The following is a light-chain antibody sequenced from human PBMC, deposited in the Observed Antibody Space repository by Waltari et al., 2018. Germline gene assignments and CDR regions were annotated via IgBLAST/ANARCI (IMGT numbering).Light chain of an antibody. V-gene: IGKV1-9*01. CDR2: AAS. J-gene: IGKJ1*01. Sequence: IQLTQSPSPLSTSVGDRVTTTCRASPGISNYLAWYKQKPGKAPKLLIDAASTLQSGVPSSCSGSGSGTDYSLTISSRQPEDLATYDCQQHNSYQWTFGQGTKVEIK. CDR3: QQHNSYQWT. CDR1: PGISNY.